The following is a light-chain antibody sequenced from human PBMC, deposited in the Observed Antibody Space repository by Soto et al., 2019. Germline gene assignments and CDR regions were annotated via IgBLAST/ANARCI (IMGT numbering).Light chain of an antibody. CDR1: SSDVGGYNY. J-gene: IGLJ1*01. Sequence: QSALTQPASVSGSPGQSITISCTGTSSDVGGYNYVSWYQQHPGKAPKLMIYDASNRPSGVSNRFSGSKSANTASLTISGLQAEDEADYYCSSYTSSSPRVFGTGTKLTVL. V-gene: IGLV2-14*01. CDR2: DAS. CDR3: SSYTSSSPRV.